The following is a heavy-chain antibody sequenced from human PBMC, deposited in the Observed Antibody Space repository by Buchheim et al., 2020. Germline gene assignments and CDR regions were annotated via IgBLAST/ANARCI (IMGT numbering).Heavy chain of an antibody. CDR2: ISYDGSNK. CDR1: GFTFSSYA. J-gene: IGHJ6*02. D-gene: IGHD3-3*01. Sequence: QVQLVESGGGVVQPGRSLRLSCSASGFTFSSYAMHWFRQAPGKGLEWVAAISYDGSNKYYADSVKGRFTISRDNSEKTLYLQMNSLRAEDTAVYYCARDLRDYDFWSGKLDVWGQGTT. CDR3: ARDLRDYDFWSGKLDV. V-gene: IGHV3-30*04.